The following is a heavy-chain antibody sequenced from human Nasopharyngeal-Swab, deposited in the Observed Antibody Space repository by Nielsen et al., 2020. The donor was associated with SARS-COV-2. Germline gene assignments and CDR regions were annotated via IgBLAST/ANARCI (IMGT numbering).Heavy chain of an antibody. CDR2: IYYSGST. CDR3: ARTERRSNDAFDI. V-gene: IGHV4-39*01. J-gene: IGHJ3*02. Sequence: WIRQPPGKGLEWIGYIYYSGSTYYNPSLKSRVTISVDTSKNQFSLKLSSVTAADTAVYYCARTERRSNDAFDIWGQGTMVTVSS.